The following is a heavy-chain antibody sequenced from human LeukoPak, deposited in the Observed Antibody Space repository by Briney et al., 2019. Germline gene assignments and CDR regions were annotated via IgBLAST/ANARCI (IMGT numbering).Heavy chain of an antibody. CDR3: ARDQRFLEWYQPYYYYYGMDV. CDR2: ISGSGGST. J-gene: IGHJ6*02. CDR1: GFTFSSYA. Sequence: GGSLRLSCAASGFTFSSYAMSWVRQAPGKGLEWVSAISGSGGSTYYADSVKGRFTISRDNSKNALYLQMNSLRAEDTAVYYCARDQRFLEWYQPYYYYYGMDVWGQGTTVTVSS. D-gene: IGHD3-3*01. V-gene: IGHV3-23*01.